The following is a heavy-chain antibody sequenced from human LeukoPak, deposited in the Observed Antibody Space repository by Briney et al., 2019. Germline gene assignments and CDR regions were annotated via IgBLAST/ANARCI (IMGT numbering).Heavy chain of an antibody. CDR2: ITTAGDT. D-gene: IGHD6-13*01. V-gene: IGHV3-13*04. J-gene: IGHJ4*02. Sequence: GGSLRLSCAASGFIFSNFDMHWVRQVTGKGLEWVSGITTAGDTYSAGSVKGRFTISRENAKSSLHLQMNSLTAGDTAVYYCARDRGYSNGWYDYWGQGTLVSVSS. CDR1: GFIFSNFD. CDR3: ARDRGYSNGWYDY.